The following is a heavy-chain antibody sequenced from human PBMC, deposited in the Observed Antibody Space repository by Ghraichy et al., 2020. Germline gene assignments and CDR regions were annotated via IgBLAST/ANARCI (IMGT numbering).Heavy chain of an antibody. CDR1: GFTFSSYW. J-gene: IGHJ4*02. D-gene: IGHD3-3*01. V-gene: IGHV3-7*01. Sequence: GGSLRLSCAASGFTFSSYWMTWVRQAPGKGLEWVAHIKEDGSEKYYVDSVKGRFTISRDNAKNSLYLQMNSLRAEDTAVYYCARGPLLRFLEWRYYFDYWGQGTLVTVSS. CDR2: IKEDGSEK. CDR3: ARGPLLRFLEWRYYFDY.